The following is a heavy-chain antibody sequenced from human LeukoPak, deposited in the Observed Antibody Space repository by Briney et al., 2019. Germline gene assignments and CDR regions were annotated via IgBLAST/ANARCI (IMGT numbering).Heavy chain of an antibody. D-gene: IGHD1-14*01. CDR1: GGSISSSSYY. CDR2: IYYSGST. Sequence: SETLSLICTVSGGSISSSSYYWGWIRQPPGKGLEWIGSIYYSGSTYYNPSLKSRVTISVDTSKNQFSLKLSSVTAADTAVYYCARHSTGTYDAFDIWGQGTMVTVSS. J-gene: IGHJ3*02. V-gene: IGHV4-39*01. CDR3: ARHSTGTYDAFDI.